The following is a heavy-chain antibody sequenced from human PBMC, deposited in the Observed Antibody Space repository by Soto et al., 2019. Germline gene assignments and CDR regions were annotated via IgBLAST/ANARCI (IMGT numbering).Heavy chain of an antibody. J-gene: IGHJ6*02. CDR3: VDPVPAATHYDYYDMDV. Sequence: EVQLLESGGGLVQPGGSLRLSCAASGFTFNYYTMSWVRQAPGKGLEWVSAISGRGDTVYYADSVKGRFTISRDNFKSTLYLQMDSLRADDTAVYYCVDPVPAATHYDYYDMDVWGQGTTVTVSS. D-gene: IGHD2-2*01. V-gene: IGHV3-23*01. CDR1: GFTFNYYT. CDR2: ISGRGDTV.